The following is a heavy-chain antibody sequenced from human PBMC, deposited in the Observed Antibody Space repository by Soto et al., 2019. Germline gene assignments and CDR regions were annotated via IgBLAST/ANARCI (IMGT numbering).Heavy chain of an antibody. Sequence: GASVKVSCKASGYTFTSYVISWVRQAPGQGLEWMGWISAYNGNTNYAQKLQGRVTITRDTSASTAYMELSSLRSEDTAVYYCARDLGYCTNGVCFGFDYWGQGTLVTVSS. D-gene: IGHD2-8*01. V-gene: IGHV1-18*01. J-gene: IGHJ4*02. CDR2: ISAYNGNT. CDR3: ARDLGYCTNGVCFGFDY. CDR1: GYTFTSYV.